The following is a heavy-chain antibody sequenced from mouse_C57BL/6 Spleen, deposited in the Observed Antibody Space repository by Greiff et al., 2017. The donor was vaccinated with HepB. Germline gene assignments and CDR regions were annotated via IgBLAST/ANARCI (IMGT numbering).Heavy chain of an antibody. V-gene: IGHV1-18*01. J-gene: IGHJ2*01. CDR1: GYTFTDYN. D-gene: IGHD2-3*01. CDR2: INPNNGGT. CDR3: ARRVNGYYGGFDY. Sequence: EVQLQQSGPELVKPGASVKIPCKASGYTFTDYNMDWVKQSHGKSLEWIGDINPNNGGTIYNQKFKGKATLTVDKSSSTAYMELRSLTSEDTAVYYCARRVNGYYGGFDYWGQGTTLTVSS.